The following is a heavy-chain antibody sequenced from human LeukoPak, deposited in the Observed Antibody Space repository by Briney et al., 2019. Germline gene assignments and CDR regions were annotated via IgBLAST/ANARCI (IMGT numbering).Heavy chain of an antibody. CDR3: ARGGGDDAFDI. D-gene: IGHD3-16*01. J-gene: IGHJ3*02. CDR2: IYGGGRT. V-gene: IGHV3-66*01. CDR1: GFTVSSNY. Sequence: GGSLRLSCAASGFTVSSNYMSWVRQAPGKGLEWVSVIYGGGRTFSADSVKGRFTISRDNSENTLYLQMNSLRPEDTAVYYCARGGGDDAFDIWGQGTMVTVSS.